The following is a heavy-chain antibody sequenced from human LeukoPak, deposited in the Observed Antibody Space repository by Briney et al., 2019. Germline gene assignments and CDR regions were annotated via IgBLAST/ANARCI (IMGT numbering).Heavy chain of an antibody. CDR3: ARGPGKFGVVTEQDFDY. V-gene: IGHV1-18*01. CDR2: ISAYNGNT. Sequence: ASVKVSCKASGYTFTSYGISWVRQAPGQGLEWMGWISAYNGNTNYAQKLQGRVTMTTDTSTSTAYMELRSLGSDDTAVYYCARGPGKFGVVTEQDFDYWGQGTLVTVSS. J-gene: IGHJ4*02. D-gene: IGHD3-3*01. CDR1: GYTFTSYG.